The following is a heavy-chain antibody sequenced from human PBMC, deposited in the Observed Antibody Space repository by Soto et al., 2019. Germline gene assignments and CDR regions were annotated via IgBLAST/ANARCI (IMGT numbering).Heavy chain of an antibody. J-gene: IGHJ3*02. CDR2: ISYDGSNK. D-gene: IGHD3-22*01. CDR3: AKGDSGSRAFDI. V-gene: IGHV3-30*18. CDR1: GFTFSSYG. Sequence: GGSLRLSCAASGFTFSSYGMHWVRQAPGKGLEWVAVISYDGSNKYYADSVKGRFTISRDNSKNTLYLQMNSLRAEDTAVYYCAKGDSGSRAFDIWGQGKSGHRLL.